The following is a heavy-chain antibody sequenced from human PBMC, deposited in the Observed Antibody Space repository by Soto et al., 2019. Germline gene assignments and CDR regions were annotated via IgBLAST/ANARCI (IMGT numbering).Heavy chain of an antibody. Sequence: PGGSLRLSCAASGFTFSSYGMHWVRQAPGKGLEWVAVIWYDGSNKYYADSVKGRFTISRDNSKNTLYLQMNSLRAEDTAVYYCARGRIDGYNQNWFDPWGQGTLVTVSS. D-gene: IGHD5-12*01. V-gene: IGHV3-33*01. CDR1: GFTFSSYG. CDR2: IWYDGSNK. J-gene: IGHJ5*02. CDR3: ARGRIDGYNQNWFDP.